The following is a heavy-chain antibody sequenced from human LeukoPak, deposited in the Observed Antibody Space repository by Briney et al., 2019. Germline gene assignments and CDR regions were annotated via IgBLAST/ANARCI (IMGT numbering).Heavy chain of an antibody. V-gene: IGHV4-31*03. Sequence: SQTLSLTCTVSGGSITSGGHYWSWIRQHPGKGLEWIGCIYDSRFTYYSPSLKSRVTISVDSSENQLSLKLISVTAADTAVYYCTGGFDGSKMDYWGQGTLVTVSS. CDR2: IYDSRFT. J-gene: IGHJ4*02. CDR1: GGSITSGGHY. CDR3: TGGFDGSKMDY. D-gene: IGHD3-16*01.